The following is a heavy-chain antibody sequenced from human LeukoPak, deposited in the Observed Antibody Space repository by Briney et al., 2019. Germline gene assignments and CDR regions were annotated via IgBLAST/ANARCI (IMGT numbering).Heavy chain of an antibody. CDR2: INPNSGGT. V-gene: IGHV1-2*02. J-gene: IGHJ5*02. Sequence: GASVKVSCKASGYTFTGYYMHWVRQAPGQGLEWMGWINPNSGGTNYAQKFQGRVTMTRDTSISTAYMELSRLRSDDTAVYYCARVRTTVTTNVWFDPWGQGTLVTVSS. D-gene: IGHD4-17*01. CDR3: ARVRTTVTTNVWFDP. CDR1: GYTFTGYY.